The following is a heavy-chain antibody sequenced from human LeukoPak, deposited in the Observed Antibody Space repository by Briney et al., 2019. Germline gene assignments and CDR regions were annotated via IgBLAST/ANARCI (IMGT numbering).Heavy chain of an antibody. Sequence: GGSLRLSCAASGFTFSTYAVNWVRQAPGKGLEWVTFIRYDGSDKYYADSVKGRFTISRDNSKNTLYLQMNSLRREDTAMYYCARDRFPYDILTGQDYWGQGTLVTVSS. V-gene: IGHV3-30*02. CDR3: ARDRFPYDILTGQDY. D-gene: IGHD3-9*01. J-gene: IGHJ4*02. CDR2: IRYDGSDK. CDR1: GFTFSTYA.